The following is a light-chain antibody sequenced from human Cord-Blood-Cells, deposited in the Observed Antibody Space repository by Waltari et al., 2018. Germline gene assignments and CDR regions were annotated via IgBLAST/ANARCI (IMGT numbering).Light chain of an antibody. Sequence: DIQMTQSPSSLSASVGDRVTITCRANQSISSYLNWYQQKPGKAPKLLIYASSSLQSGVPSRLSGSGSGTDFTLTISSLRPEDFATYYCQQSYSTLLFGQGTKLEIK. J-gene: IGKJ2*01. CDR3: QQSYSTLL. CDR2: ASS. CDR1: QSISSY. V-gene: IGKV1-39*01.